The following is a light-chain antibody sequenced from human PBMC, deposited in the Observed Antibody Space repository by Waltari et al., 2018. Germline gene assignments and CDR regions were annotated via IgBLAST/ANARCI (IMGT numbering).Light chain of an antibody. J-gene: IGKJ5*01. Sequence: GERVTLSCKASQSVSSSYLAWFQQKPGQTPRLLIYGASTRASGIPDRFSGSGSGTDFTLTINRLQPEDFAVYSCHQYGNSPFTFGQGTRLEIK. CDR1: QSVSSSY. V-gene: IGKV3-20*01. CDR3: HQYGNSPFT. CDR2: GAS.